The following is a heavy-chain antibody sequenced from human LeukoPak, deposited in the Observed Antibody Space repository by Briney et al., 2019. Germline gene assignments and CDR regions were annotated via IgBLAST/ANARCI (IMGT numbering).Heavy chain of an antibody. V-gene: IGHV4-31*03. CDR1: GGSISSGGYY. CDR2: IYYSGNT. D-gene: IGHD3-16*02. Sequence: SETLSLTCTVSGGSISSGGYYWSWIRQHPGKGLEWIGYIYYSGNTFYDPSLKSRVTLSVDTSKNQFSLNLSSVTAADTAVYFCARDNMRSYLDYWGQGTLVTVSS. J-gene: IGHJ4*02. CDR3: ARDNMRSYLDY.